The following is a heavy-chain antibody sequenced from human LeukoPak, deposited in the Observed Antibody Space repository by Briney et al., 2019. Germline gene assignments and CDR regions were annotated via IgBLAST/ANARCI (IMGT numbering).Heavy chain of an antibody. CDR2: ISTTGGST. CDR3: AKDRGVVAY. J-gene: IGHJ4*02. V-gene: IGHV3-23*01. CDR1: GFTFTNYA. Sequence: GGSLRLSCAASGFTFTNYAMSWVRQAPGKGLEWVSTISTTGGSTYYADSVKGRFTIPRDNSKNTLYLQMNSLRAEDTAVYYCAKDRGVVAYWGQGTLVAVSS. D-gene: IGHD3-10*01.